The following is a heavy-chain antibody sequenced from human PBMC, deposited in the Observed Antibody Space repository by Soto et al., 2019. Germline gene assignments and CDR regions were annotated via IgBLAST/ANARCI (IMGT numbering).Heavy chain of an antibody. V-gene: IGHV3-48*01. Sequence: GGSLRLSCAASGFTFSSYSMNWVRQAPGKGLEWVSYISSSSSTIYYADSVKGRFTISRDNAKNSLYLQMNSLRAEDTAVYYCARGKKWLVPVSGVDYWGQGTLVTVSS. CDR3: ARGKKWLVPVSGVDY. CDR2: ISSSSSTI. D-gene: IGHD6-19*01. J-gene: IGHJ4*02. CDR1: GFTFSSYS.